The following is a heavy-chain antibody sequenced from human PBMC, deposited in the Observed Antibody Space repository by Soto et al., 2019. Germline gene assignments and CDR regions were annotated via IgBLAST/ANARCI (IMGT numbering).Heavy chain of an antibody. D-gene: IGHD3-10*01. Sequence: PSETLSVTCTFSGDAISNFYWSWMRQPPGKGLEWIGYIYNRGSTNYNPSLKSRVTISVDTSKNQFSLKLSSVTAADTAVYYCARDKRRNGGSFDYWGQGTLVTVSS. CDR2: IYNRGST. CDR3: ARDKRRNGGSFDY. V-gene: IGHV4-59*01. J-gene: IGHJ4*02. CDR1: GDAISNFY.